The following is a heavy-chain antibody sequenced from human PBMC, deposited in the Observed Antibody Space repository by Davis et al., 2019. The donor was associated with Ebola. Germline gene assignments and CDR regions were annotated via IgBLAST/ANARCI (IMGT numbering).Heavy chain of an antibody. J-gene: IGHJ4*02. CDR3: ARAPGSGSFYKDFQY. Sequence: SETLSLTCTVSGGSISSGDYYWSWIRQPPGKGLEWIGEIIHSGSTNYYPSLKSRATISMDTSKNQFSLKLTSVTAADTAVYYCARAPGSGSFYKDFQYWGQGTLVTVSS. CDR1: GGSISSGDYY. V-gene: IGHV4-39*07. CDR2: IIHSGST. D-gene: IGHD1-26*01.